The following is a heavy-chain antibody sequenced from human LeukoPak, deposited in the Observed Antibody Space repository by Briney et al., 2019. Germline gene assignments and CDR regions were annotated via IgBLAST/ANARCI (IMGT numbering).Heavy chain of an antibody. CDR3: ARNLYVSGTFDF. CDR2: MSPNSGNT. CDR1: GYTFTNYD. J-gene: IGHJ4*02. Sequence: ASVKVSCKASGYTFTNYDINWVRQATGQGLEWMGWMSPNSGNTGYAQKFQGRITLTRDTSISTAYMELSSLGSEDTAVYYCARNLYVSGTFDFWGQGTLVTVSS. D-gene: IGHD3-10*01. V-gene: IGHV1-8*01.